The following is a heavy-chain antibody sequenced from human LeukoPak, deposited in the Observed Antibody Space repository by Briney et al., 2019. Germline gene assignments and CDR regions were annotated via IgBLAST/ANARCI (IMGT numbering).Heavy chain of an antibody. J-gene: IGHJ4*02. CDR1: GFTFSSHA. CDR3: AREEAVRRFGHDY. D-gene: IGHD6-6*01. Sequence: PGWSLRLSCAASGFTFSSHAMTWVRQAPGKGLDWVSAIGGSGGDTYYADSVKGRFTISRDNSKNTLNLQMNSLRAEDSAVYYCAREEAVRRFGHDYWGQGMLVTVSS. V-gene: IGHV3-23*01. CDR2: IGGSGGDT.